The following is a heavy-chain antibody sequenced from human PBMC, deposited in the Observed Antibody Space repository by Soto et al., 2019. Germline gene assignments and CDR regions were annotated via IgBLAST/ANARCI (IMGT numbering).Heavy chain of an antibody. CDR3: NTGVYYAPLTASRNVAY. Sequence: EVQLVESGGGLVKPGGSLRLSCVASGLDLSHPWMTWVRQTAGKGLEWVARIKSKTDGETADYAAPVKGRFSVSRDDSKNTINLQMHNMNTEDTAVYYCNTGVYYAPLTASRNVAYWGQGTLVAVSS. CDR1: GLDLSHPW. D-gene: IGHD3-9*01. J-gene: IGHJ4*02. CDR2: IKSKTDGETA. V-gene: IGHV3-15*01.